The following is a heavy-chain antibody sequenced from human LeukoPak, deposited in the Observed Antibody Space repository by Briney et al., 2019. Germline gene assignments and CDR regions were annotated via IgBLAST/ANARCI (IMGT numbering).Heavy chain of an antibody. Sequence: ASVKVSCKASGGTFSSYAISWVRQAPGQGLEWMGGIIPIFGTANYAQKFQGRVMITADESTSTAYMELSSLRSEDTAVYYCARDGRYGDLPTSFDYWGQGTLVTVSS. D-gene: IGHD4-17*01. J-gene: IGHJ4*02. CDR1: GGTFSSYA. CDR2: IIPIFGTA. CDR3: ARDGRYGDLPTSFDY. V-gene: IGHV1-69*13.